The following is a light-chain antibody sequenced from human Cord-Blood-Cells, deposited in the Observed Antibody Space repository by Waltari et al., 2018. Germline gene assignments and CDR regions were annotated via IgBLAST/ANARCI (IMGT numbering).Light chain of an antibody. J-gene: IGLJ2*01. CDR1: SSDVGGYNY. CDR2: EVS. Sequence: QSALTQPPSASGSPGQSVTISCTGTSSDVGGYNYVSWYQQHPGKATKLMIYEVSKRPSGVPDRFSGSKSGNTASLTVSGLQAEDEADYYCSSYAGSNNLRVFGGGTKLTVL. CDR3: SSYAGSNNLRV. V-gene: IGLV2-8*01.